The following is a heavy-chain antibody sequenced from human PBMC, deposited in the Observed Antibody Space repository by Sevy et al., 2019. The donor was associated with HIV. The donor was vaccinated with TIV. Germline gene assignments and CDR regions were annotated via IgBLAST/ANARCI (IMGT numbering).Heavy chain of an antibody. Sequence: ASVKVSCKTSGDIFSKYAISWVRQAPGQGLEWMGGINPVFGTSNSAQKFQGRLTLTADESTRTAYMELIRLRSEDTAVYYCARWGYGDYYYYYAMDVWGQGTTVTVSS. CDR1: GDIFSKYA. D-gene: IGHD4-17*01. J-gene: IGHJ6*02. V-gene: IGHV1-69*13. CDR3: ARWGYGDYYYYYAMDV. CDR2: INPVFGTS.